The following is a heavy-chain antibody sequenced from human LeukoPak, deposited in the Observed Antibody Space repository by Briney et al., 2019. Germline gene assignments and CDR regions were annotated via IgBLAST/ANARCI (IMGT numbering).Heavy chain of an antibody. J-gene: IGHJ5*02. V-gene: IGHV1-18*01. CDR1: GYTFTSYG. D-gene: IGHD3-10*01. CDR3: ARDRRFPDPRWFGSANNWFDP. CDR2: ISAYNGNT. Sequence: GASVKVSCKASGYTFTSYGISWVRQAPGQGLEWMGWISAYNGNTNYAQKLQGRVTMTTDTSTSTAYMELRSLRSDDTAVYYCARDRRFPDPRWFGSANNWFDPWGQGTLVTVSS.